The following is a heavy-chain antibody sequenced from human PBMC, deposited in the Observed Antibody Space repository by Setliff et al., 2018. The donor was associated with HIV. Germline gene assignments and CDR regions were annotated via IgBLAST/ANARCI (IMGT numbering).Heavy chain of an antibody. Sequence: PGESLKISCKGFGYSFTNYWIGWVRQLPGEAIEWIAIIYPSDSDIKYSPSFQGQVTISADKSINTAYLRWSSLKASDTAIYYCAKSHGDFWSGADAFDIWGQGTMVTVSS. CDR3: AKSHGDFWSGADAFDI. CDR1: GYSFTNYW. J-gene: IGHJ3*02. CDR2: IYPSDSDI. D-gene: IGHD3-3*01. V-gene: IGHV5-51*01.